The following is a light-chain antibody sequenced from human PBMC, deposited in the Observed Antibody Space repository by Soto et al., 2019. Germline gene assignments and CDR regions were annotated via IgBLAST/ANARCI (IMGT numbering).Light chain of an antibody. Sequence: QSVLTQPASVSGSAGQSITISCTGTSSDVGGYNYVSWYQQHPGKAPKLMIYEVSNRPSGVSNRFSGSKSGNTASLTISGLQAEDEADYYCSSYTSSSTYVFGTGNKVTVL. CDR3: SSYTSSSTYV. CDR1: SSDVGGYNY. J-gene: IGLJ1*01. V-gene: IGLV2-14*01. CDR2: EVS.